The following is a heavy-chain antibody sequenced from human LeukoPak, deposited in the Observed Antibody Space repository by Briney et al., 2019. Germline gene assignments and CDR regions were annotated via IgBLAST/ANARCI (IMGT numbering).Heavy chain of an antibody. J-gene: IGHJ6*02. Sequence: ASVKVSCKASGGTFSSYASSWVRQAPGQGLEWMGGIIPMFGTAKYAQKFQGRGTITADESTRTAYMELSSLRSEDTAVYFCAKATVVRLSGYYYYAMDAWGQGTTVTVSS. CDR1: GGTFSSYA. V-gene: IGHV1-69*13. CDR3: AKATVVRLSGYYYYAMDA. CDR2: IIPMFGTA. D-gene: IGHD4-23*01.